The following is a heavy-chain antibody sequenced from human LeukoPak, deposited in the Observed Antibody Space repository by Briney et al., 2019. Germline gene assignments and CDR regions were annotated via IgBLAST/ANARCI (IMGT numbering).Heavy chain of an antibody. V-gene: IGHV3-53*01. J-gene: IGHJ3*02. Sequence: GGSLRLSCAASGFTVSSNYMSWVRQAPGKGLEWVSVIYSGGSTYYADSVKGRFTISRDNSKNTLYPQMNSLRAEDTAVYYCARDLDHAFDIWGQGTMVTVSS. CDR2: IYSGGST. CDR1: GFTVSSNY. CDR3: ARDLDHAFDI.